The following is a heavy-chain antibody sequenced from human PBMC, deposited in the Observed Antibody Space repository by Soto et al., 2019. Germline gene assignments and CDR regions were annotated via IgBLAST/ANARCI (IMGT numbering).Heavy chain of an antibody. V-gene: IGHV6-1*01. Sequence: PSQTQSLTCAISVHLFSSNSAAWNWSRQSPSRGLEWLGRTYYRSKWYIDYAVAVKSRTTINPDTSKLQFSQQLNTVTPEDTAVYYCARDSSSYGYYYYYGMDVWGQGATVTVSS. CDR3: ARDSSSYGYYYYYGMDV. CDR2: TYYRSKWYI. CDR1: VHLFSSNSAA. D-gene: IGHD6-6*01. J-gene: IGHJ6*02.